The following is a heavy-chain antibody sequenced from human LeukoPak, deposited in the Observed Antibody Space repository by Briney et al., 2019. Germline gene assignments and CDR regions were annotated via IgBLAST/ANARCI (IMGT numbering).Heavy chain of an antibody. J-gene: IGHJ6*03. CDR3: AKRGLGLRYFDPSITYYYYYYMDV. CDR2: ISGSGGST. D-gene: IGHD3-9*01. V-gene: IGHV3-23*01. CDR1: GFTFRSYG. Sequence: GGSLRLSCAASGFTFRSYGMSWVRQAPGKGLEWVSAISGSGGSTYYADSVKGRFTISRDNSKNTLYLQMNSLRAEDTAVYYCAKRGLGLRYFDPSITYYYYYYMDVWGKGTTVTISS.